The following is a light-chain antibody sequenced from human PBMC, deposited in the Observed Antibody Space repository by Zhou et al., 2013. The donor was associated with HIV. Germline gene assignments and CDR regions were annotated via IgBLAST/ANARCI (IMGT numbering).Light chain of an antibody. CDR3: HQFDSFPWT. CDR1: QSINTW. V-gene: IGKV1-5*03. CDR2: KAS. J-gene: IGKJ1*01. Sequence: DIQVTQSPSTLSASVGDRVIITCRASQSINTWVAWYQQKPGKVPKLLIYKASRLESGVASRFSGSGSGTEFILTISSLQPGDFATYYCHQFDSFPWTFGQGTKVEIK.